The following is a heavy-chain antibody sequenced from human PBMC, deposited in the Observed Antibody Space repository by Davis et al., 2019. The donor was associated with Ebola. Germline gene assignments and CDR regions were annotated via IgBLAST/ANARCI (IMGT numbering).Heavy chain of an antibody. V-gene: IGHV4-39*07. Sequence: MPSETLSLTCTVSGGSISSSGFYWTWIRQPPGKGLEWIGSIYYSGSTYYNPSLKSRVTISVDTSKNQFSLKLSSVTAADTAVYYCARDASPRDVLLWFPYFDYWGQGTLVTVSS. D-gene: IGHD3-10*01. CDR3: ARDASPRDVLLWFPYFDY. J-gene: IGHJ4*02. CDR2: IYYSGST. CDR1: GGSISSSGFY.